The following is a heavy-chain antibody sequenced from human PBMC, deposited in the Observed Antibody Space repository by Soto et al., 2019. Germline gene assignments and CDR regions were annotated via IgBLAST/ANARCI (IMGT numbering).Heavy chain of an antibody. Sequence: EVQLLESGGGLVQPGGSLRLSCVASSGFTFTYYSMSWVRQAPGKGLEWAPHMSGRGDTTYYAASVKGRFTISRDNFKSTLYLQMNTLRADDTAVYYCADPVPAATHYDYYEMDVWGPGTRVTVSS. V-gene: IGHV3-23*01. J-gene: IGHJ6*02. CDR2: MSGRGDTT. CDR1: SGFTFTYYS. D-gene: IGHD2-2*01. CDR3: ADPVPAATHYDYYEMDV.